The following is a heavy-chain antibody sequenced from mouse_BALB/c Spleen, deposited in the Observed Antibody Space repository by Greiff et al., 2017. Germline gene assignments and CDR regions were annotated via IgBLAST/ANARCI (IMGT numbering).Heavy chain of an antibody. CDR3: ARGRGFDY. D-gene: IGHD3-3*01. J-gene: IGHJ2*01. CDR1: GFSFTSTG. Sequence: QVKLLQSGPGLVAPSQTLSISCTASGFSFTSTGVHWVRQAPGQGLEWLGVIWAGGSTNNNSALMSRLSISKDNSKNQVFLKMNSMQTDDTARYCCARGRGFDYWGQGTTLTVSA. V-gene: IGHV2-9*02. CDR2: IWAGGST.